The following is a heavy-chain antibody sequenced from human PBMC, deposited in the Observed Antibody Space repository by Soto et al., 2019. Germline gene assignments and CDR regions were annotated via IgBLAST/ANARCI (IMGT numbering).Heavy chain of an antibody. Sequence: SGPTLVNPTQTLTLTCTFSGFSLSTSGMSVSWIRQPPGKALEWLARIDWDDDKYYNTSLKTRLTISKDTSKNQVVLTMTNMDPGDTPTYYGARIRGPRGGGGNSYSYGDVGGKGTRLTVPS. CDR2: IDWDDDK. CDR1: GFSLSTSGMS. V-gene: IGHV2-70*11. J-gene: IGHJ6*03. D-gene: IGHD3-16*01. CDR3: ARIRGPRGGGGNSYSYGDV.